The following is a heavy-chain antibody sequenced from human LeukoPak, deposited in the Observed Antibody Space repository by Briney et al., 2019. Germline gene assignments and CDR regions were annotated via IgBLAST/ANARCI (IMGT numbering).Heavy chain of an antibody. CDR3: ARVGVVVQYYFKQHYMDV. V-gene: IGHV3-7*04. J-gene: IGHJ6*03. CDR2: IKEDGSEY. Sequence: PGGSLRLSCAASGFRFTVYWMTWVRQAPGKGLEWVANIKEDGSEYYYVDSVKGRFTISRDNAKNSLYLQMNSLRAEDTAVYYCARVGVVVQYYFKQHYMDVWGKGTTVTVSS. CDR1: GFRFTVYW. D-gene: IGHD3-22*01.